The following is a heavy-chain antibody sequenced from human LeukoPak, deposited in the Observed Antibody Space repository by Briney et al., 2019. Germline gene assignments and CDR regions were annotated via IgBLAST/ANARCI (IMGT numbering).Heavy chain of an antibody. CDR1: RFTFNSYP. V-gene: IGHV3-48*02. Sequence: GGSLSLSCAASRFTFNSYPMNWVRQAPGKGLEWISYITTSGTIYYAGSVKGRFTISSDKAENSVYLQMNSLRDEDTAVYYCAGDRDYAFHIWGQGTMVTVSS. J-gene: IGHJ3*02. D-gene: IGHD4-11*01. CDR2: ITTSGTI. CDR3: AGDRDYAFHI.